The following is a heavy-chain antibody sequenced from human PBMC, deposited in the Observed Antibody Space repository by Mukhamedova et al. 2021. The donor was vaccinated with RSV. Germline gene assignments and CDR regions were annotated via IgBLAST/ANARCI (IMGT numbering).Heavy chain of an antibody. V-gene: IGHV3-30*04. J-gene: IGHJ4*02. Sequence: VRQAPGKGLEWVAVISYDGSNKYYADSVKGRFTISRDNSKNTLYLQMYSLRAEDTAVYYCASALNWLDYWGQGTLVTVSS. CDR2: ISYDGSNK. CDR3: ASALNWLDY.